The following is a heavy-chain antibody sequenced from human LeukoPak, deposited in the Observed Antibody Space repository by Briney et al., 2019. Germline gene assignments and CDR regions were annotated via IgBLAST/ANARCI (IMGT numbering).Heavy chain of an antibody. CDR3: AKDGGLDKYGYNPLDN. V-gene: IGHV3-23*01. CDR1: GFTFSSYA. CDR2: ISGSGGST. D-gene: IGHD5-24*01. Sequence: GGSLRLSCAASGFTFSSYAMSWVRQAPGKGLEWVSVISGSGGSTYYADSVKGRFTISRDNAKNSLYLQMNSLRVEDTALYYCAKDGGLDKYGYNPLDNWGQGTLVTVSS. J-gene: IGHJ4*02.